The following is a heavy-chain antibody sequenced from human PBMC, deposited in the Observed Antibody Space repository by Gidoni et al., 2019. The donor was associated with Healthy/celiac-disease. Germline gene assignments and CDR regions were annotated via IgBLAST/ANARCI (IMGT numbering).Heavy chain of an antibody. CDR3: AREGRVVPTPPYYYYGMDV. D-gene: IGHD2-15*01. CDR1: GGSISSYY. V-gene: IGHV4-59*01. Sequence: QVQLQESGPGLVKPSETLSLTCTVSGGSISSYYWSWIRQPPGKGLECIGYIYYSGSTNYNPSLKSRVTISVDTSKNQFSLKLSSVTAADTAVYYCAREGRVVPTPPYYYYGMDVWGQGTTVTVSS. CDR2: IYYSGST. J-gene: IGHJ6*02.